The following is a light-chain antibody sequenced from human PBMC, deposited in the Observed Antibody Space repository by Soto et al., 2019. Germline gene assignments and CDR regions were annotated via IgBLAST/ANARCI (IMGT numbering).Light chain of an antibody. CDR1: QSVLYSSNNKNY. Sequence: DIVMTQSPDSLAVSLGERATINCKSSQSVLYSSNNKNYLAWYQQKPGQPPKLLIYWASTRETGVPDRFSGSGSATDFTLTSSSLQAEDVAVYSCQQYYSTPQTFGQGTKVEIK. CDR2: WAS. CDR3: QQYYSTPQT. J-gene: IGKJ1*01. V-gene: IGKV4-1*01.